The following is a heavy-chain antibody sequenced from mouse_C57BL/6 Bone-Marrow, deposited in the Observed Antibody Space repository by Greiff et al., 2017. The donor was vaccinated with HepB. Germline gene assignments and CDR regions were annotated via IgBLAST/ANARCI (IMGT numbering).Heavy chain of an antibody. Sequence: EVKLMESGGGLVKPGGSLKLSCAASGFTFSDYGMHWVRQAPEKGLEWVAYISSGSSTIYYADTVKGRFTISRDNATNTLFLQMTSLRSEDTAMYYCARPAWFAYWGQGTLVTVSA. CDR2: ISSGSSTI. CDR1: GFTFSDYG. CDR3: ARPAWFAY. J-gene: IGHJ3*01. V-gene: IGHV5-17*01.